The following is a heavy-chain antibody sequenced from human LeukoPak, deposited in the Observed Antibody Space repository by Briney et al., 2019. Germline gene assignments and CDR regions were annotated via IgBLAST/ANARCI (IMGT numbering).Heavy chain of an antibody. J-gene: IGHJ6*02. Sequence: ASVKVSCKASGYTFTGYYMHWVRQAPGQGLEWMGIINPSGGSTSYAQKFQGRVTMTRDTSTSTVYMELSSLRSEDTAVYYCARGRVVPAATYYYYYGMDVWGQGTTVTVSS. D-gene: IGHD2-2*01. CDR3: ARGRVVPAATYYYYYGMDV. V-gene: IGHV1-46*01. CDR2: INPSGGST. CDR1: GYTFTGYY.